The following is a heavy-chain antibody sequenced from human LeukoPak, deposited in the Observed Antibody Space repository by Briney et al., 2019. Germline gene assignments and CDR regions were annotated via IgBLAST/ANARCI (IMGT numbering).Heavy chain of an antibody. D-gene: IGHD3-3*01. CDR2: ISDSGRTT. CDR3: ASWAGNTQSDSWSGPFDY. CDR1: GLTFSNFK. Sequence: GGSLRLSCAVSGLTFSNFKMNWVRQAPGKGLEWVSYISDSGRTTFYANSVKGRFTISRDNAKNSLYLQMSSLRVEDTAVYYCASWAGNTQSDSWSGPFDYWGQGTLVTVSS. J-gene: IGHJ4*02. V-gene: IGHV3-48*03.